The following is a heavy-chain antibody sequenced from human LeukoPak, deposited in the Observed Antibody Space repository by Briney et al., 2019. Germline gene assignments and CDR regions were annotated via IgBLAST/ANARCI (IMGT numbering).Heavy chain of an antibody. D-gene: IGHD6-19*01. J-gene: IGHJ4*02. V-gene: IGHV4-34*01. Sequence: PSETLSLTCVVYGGSFSGYYWNWIRQPPGKGLEWIGEINHSGSTNYNPSLKSRVSISVDTSKNQFSLKLSSVTAADTAVYYCARGLYSSGYLDYWGQGTLVTVSS. CDR2: INHSGST. CDR3: ARGLYSSGYLDY. CDR1: GGSFSGYY.